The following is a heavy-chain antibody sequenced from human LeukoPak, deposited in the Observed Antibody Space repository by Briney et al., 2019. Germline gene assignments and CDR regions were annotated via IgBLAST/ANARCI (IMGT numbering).Heavy chain of an antibody. D-gene: IGHD6-19*01. CDR2: IRPSGDNT. J-gene: IGHJ5*02. V-gene: IGHV3-23*01. CDR3: ARVAGWHWFDP. CDR1: GFTFSSYD. Sequence: GALRLSCAASGFTFSSYDMTWVRQAPGRGLEWVSSIRPSGDNTYYGDSVKGRFTISRDNSKNMVYLQMNNMRGDDTAVYYCARVAGWHWFDPWGQGTLVTASS.